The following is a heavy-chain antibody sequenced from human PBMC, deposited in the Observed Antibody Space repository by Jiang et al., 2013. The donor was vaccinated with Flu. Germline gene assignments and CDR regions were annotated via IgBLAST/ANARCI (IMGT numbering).Heavy chain of an antibody. D-gene: IGHD3-10*01. CDR2: IYPDDSNT. CDR1: GYGFYGYW. V-gene: IGHV5-51*01. CDR3: ARFGGPHLEHAWFDA. Sequence: GAEVKKPGESLRISCVGSGYGFYGYWIAWVRQIHGRGLEWMGIIYPDDSNTKYSPSWQGQVTISADKSISTAYLQWSSLKASDTAIYYCARFGGPHLEHAWFDAWGRGTPVTVSS. J-gene: IGHJ5*02.